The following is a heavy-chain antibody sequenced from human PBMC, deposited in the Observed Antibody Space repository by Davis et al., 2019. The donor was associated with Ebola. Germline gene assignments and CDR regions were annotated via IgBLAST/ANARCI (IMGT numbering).Heavy chain of an antibody. J-gene: IGHJ6*02. Sequence: GESLKISCAASGFTVSSNYMNWVRQAPGKGLEWVSSISSSSSYIYYADSVKGRFTISRDNAKNSLYLQMNSLRAEDTAVYYCARAIFYYYYGMDVWGQGTTVTVSS. CDR2: ISSSSSYI. D-gene: IGHD3-9*01. CDR3: ARAIFYYYYGMDV. V-gene: IGHV3-21*01. CDR1: GFTVSSNY.